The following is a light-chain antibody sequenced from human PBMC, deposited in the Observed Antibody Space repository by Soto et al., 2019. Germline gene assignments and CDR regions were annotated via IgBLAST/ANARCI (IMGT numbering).Light chain of an antibody. Sequence: QSALTQPASVSGSPGQSITISCTGDVGRYNYVSWYQQHPGKAPKLIIYEVTRRPSGVSDRFSGSKSGNMASLTISGLQAEDEADYFCSSYTSSSTVFGTGTKLTVL. J-gene: IGLJ1*01. CDR1: DVGRYNY. CDR3: SSYTSSSTV. CDR2: EVT. V-gene: IGLV2-14*01.